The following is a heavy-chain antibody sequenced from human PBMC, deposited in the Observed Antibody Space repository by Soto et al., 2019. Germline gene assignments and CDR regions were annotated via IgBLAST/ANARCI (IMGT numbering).Heavy chain of an antibody. CDR3: AKDSCSSTSCLYYYYGMDV. CDR1: GFTFDDYA. CDR2: ISWNSGSI. J-gene: IGHJ6*02. Sequence: AGGSLRLSCAASGFTFDDYAMHWVRQAPGKGLEWVSGISWNSGSIGYADSVKGRFTISRDNAKNSLYLQMNSLRAEDTALYYCAKDSCSSTSCLYYYYGMDVWGQGTTVTVSS. D-gene: IGHD2-2*01. V-gene: IGHV3-9*01.